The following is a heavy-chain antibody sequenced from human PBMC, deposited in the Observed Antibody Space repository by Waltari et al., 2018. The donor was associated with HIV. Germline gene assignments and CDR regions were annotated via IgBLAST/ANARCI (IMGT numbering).Heavy chain of an antibody. Sequence: QLLQSGGGSIQSGGSLRFSCVAYGCRLPSYIVTWRGQPPGNALEWVSYMGTTPTARYYEDSVRDRFTVFTDKTKQSVYLQISNLQGGDSAVYYCARGLSYFDGKPLPWYLDLWGRGSRVTVAS. CDR3: ARGLSYFDGKPLPWYLDL. CDR2: MGTTPTAR. V-gene: IGHV3-11*04. D-gene: IGHD3-9*01. J-gene: IGHJ2*01. CDR1: GCRLPSYI.